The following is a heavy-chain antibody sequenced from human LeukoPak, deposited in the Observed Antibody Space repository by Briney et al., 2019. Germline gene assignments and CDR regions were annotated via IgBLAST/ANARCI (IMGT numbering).Heavy chain of an antibody. Sequence: SETLSLTCTVSGGSVSSGGYYWNWIRQPPGKGLEWIGYIYYSGSTNYNPSLKSRVTISVDTSKNQFSLKLSSVTAADTAVYYCARGDYYGSGVDYWGQGTLVTVSS. CDR1: GGSVSSGGYY. J-gene: IGHJ4*02. V-gene: IGHV4-61*08. D-gene: IGHD3-10*01. CDR3: ARGDYYGSGVDY. CDR2: IYYSGST.